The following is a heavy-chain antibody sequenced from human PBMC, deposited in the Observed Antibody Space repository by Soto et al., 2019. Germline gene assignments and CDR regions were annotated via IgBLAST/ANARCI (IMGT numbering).Heavy chain of an antibody. V-gene: IGHV1-69*01. Sequence: QVQLVQSGAEVKKPGSSVKVSCKASGGTFSSYAISWVRQAPGQGLEWMGGIIPIFGTANYAQKFQGRVTITADDSTSAAYMELSSLRSEDTAVYYCARDHPSGDYPAEYYYYGMDVWGQGTTVNVSS. J-gene: IGHJ6*02. CDR2: IIPIFGTA. D-gene: IGHD2-2*01. CDR3: ARDHPSGDYPAEYYYYGMDV. CDR1: GGTFSSYA.